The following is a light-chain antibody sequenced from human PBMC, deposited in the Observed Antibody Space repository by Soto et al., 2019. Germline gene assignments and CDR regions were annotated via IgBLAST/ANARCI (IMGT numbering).Light chain of an antibody. Sequence: DIQMTQSSSTLSASVGDRVTITCRASQSVSSWLAWYQQKPGKAPKLLIYDASTLESGVPSRFSGSGYGTEFTLTITSLQADDSATYYCQQFHSYSPTFGQGTKVDIK. CDR2: DAS. CDR3: QQFHSYSPT. CDR1: QSVSSW. J-gene: IGKJ1*01. V-gene: IGKV1-5*01.